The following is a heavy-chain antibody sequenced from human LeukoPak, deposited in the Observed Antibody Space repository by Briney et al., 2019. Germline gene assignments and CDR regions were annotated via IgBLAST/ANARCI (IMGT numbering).Heavy chain of an antibody. D-gene: IGHD6-13*01. V-gene: IGHV1-69*05. CDR3: ARADSIAAAVDY. CDR2: IIPIFGTA. J-gene: IGHJ4*02. Sequence: SVKVSCKASGGAFSSYTISWVRQAPGQGLEWMGGIIPIFGTANYAQKFQGRVTITTDESTSTAYMELSSLRSEDTAVYYCARADSIAAAVDYWGQGTLVTVSS. CDR1: GGAFSSYT.